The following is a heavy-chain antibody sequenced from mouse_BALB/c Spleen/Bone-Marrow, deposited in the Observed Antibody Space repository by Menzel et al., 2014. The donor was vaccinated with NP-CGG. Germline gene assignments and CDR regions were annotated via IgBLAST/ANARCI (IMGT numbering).Heavy chain of an antibody. V-gene: IGHV4-1*02. J-gene: IGHJ3*01. CDR1: GFDFSRYW. CDR2: INPHSSTI. CDR3: ARLGDRGWFAY. Sequence: EVKLVESGGGLVQPGGSLKLSCAASGFDFSRYWVSWVRQAPGKGLEWIGEINPHSSTINYTPSLKDKFIISRDNAKNTLYLQMSKVRSEDTALYYCARLGDRGWFAYWGQGTLVTVSA. D-gene: IGHD3-3*01.